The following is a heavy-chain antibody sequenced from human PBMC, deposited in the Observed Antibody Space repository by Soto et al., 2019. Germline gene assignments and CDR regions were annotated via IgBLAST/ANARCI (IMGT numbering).Heavy chain of an antibody. CDR1: GGSISSYY. CDR3: ARACSSNSCYDVFDY. D-gene: IGHD2-2*01. CDR2: IYTSGST. V-gene: IGHV4-4*07. J-gene: IGHJ4*02. Sequence: QVQLQESGPGLLKPSETLSLTCTVSGGSISSYYWSWIRQPAGKGLEWIGRIYTSGSTNYNPSLKSRVTMSVDTSKNQFSLKLSSVTAADMAVYYCARACSSNSCYDVFDYWGQGTLVTVSS.